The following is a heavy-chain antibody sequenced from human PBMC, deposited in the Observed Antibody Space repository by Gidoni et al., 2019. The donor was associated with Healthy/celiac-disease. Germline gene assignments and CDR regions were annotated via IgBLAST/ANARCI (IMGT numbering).Heavy chain of an antibody. V-gene: IGHV3-48*03. D-gene: IGHD1-26*01. CDR2: ISSSGSTI. J-gene: IGHJ4*02. CDR3: ARARIDFDY. Sequence: EVKLVESGGGLVQPGGSLRLSWAASGFTFSSYEMNWVRQAPGKGLEWVSYISSSGSTIYYADSVKGRFTISRDNAKNSLYLQMNSLRAEDTAVYYCARARIDFDYWGQGTLVTVSS. CDR1: GFTFSSYE.